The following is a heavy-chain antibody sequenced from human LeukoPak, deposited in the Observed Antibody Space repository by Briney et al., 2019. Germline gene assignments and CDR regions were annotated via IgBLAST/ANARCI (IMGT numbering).Heavy chain of an antibody. Sequence: GGSLRLSCVDSVYTSTIYNMYSVRQTPGKGLEWVSYIDSSAGSIDYAASVKGRFTISRDNAKNTRYLQMKKLRVENTAVYYCAGDLIGGTNFWGQGTLVTVSS. CDR1: VYTSTIYN. CDR2: IDSSAGSI. D-gene: IGHD2/OR15-2a*01. CDR3: AGDLIGGTNF. V-gene: IGHV3-48*01. J-gene: IGHJ4*02.